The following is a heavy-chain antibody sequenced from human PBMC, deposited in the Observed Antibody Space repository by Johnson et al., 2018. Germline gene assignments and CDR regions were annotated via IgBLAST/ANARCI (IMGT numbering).Heavy chain of an antibody. Sequence: QVQLVQSGGGVVEPGRSLSLSCAASGFTFSTFAMNWVRQPPGKGLEWLALISYDATTKNYAHSVKGRFTISRDNLKDTASLQMDNLTAEDPAVYYCARAPGIVGGTYFDPWGQGTLVTVSS. CDR3: ARAPGIVGGTYFDP. V-gene: IGHV3-30*04. CDR2: ISYDATTK. CDR1: GFTFSTFA. J-gene: IGHJ4*02. D-gene: IGHD1-26*01.